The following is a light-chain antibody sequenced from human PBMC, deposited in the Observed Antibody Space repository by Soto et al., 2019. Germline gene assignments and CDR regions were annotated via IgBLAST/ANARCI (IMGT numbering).Light chain of an antibody. CDR3: QQYSSSSPT. Sequence: GDRVTITCRASQSISSWLAWYQQKPGKAPKLLIYGASSLESGVPSRFSGSGSVTEFTLTIDSLQPDDFATYYCQQYSSSSPTFGQGTKLEI. CDR1: QSISSW. J-gene: IGKJ2*01. V-gene: IGKV1-5*01. CDR2: GAS.